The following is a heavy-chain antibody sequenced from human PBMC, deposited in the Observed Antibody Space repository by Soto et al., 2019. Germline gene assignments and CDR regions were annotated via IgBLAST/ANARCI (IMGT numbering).Heavy chain of an antibody. CDR2: ISSSSSTI. D-gene: IGHD3-22*01. V-gene: IGHV3-48*02. J-gene: IGHJ4*02. CDR3: ARDVGYFYDSSGYYRFDY. CDR1: GFIFSSYG. Sequence: EVHLVESGGGLVQPGGSLRLSCAASGFIFSSYGMNWVRQAPGKGLEWVSFISSSSSTIYYADSVKGRFTISRDNAKNSLYLQMNRLRDEGTAVYYCARDVGYFYDSSGYYRFDYWGQGTLVTVSS.